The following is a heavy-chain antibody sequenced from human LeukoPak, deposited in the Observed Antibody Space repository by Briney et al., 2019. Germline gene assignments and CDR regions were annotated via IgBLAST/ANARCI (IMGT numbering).Heavy chain of an antibody. Sequence: ASVKVSCKASGYTFTSYYMHWVRQAPGQGLEWMGIINPRGGSTSYAQKFQGRVTMTRDTSTSTVYMELSSLRSEDTAVYYCARDTSEGATFDYWGQGTLVTVSS. V-gene: IGHV1-46*01. CDR3: ARDTSEGATFDY. CDR1: GYTFTSYY. CDR2: INPRGGST. J-gene: IGHJ4*02. D-gene: IGHD1-26*01.